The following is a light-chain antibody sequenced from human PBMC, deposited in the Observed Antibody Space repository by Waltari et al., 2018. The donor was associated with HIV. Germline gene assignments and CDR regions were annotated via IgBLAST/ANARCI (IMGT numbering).Light chain of an antibody. J-gene: IGKJ2*04. CDR3: QQSYRIPRS. V-gene: IGKV1-39*01. CDR1: ESIGKY. CDR2: AAS. Sequence: DIRMTQSPSSVSASVGDRVTITCRESESIGKYLNWYQQKPGKAPKLLIHAASTLEGGVPSRFSGSGSGTDFSLTISGLQREDIATYYCQQSYRIPRSFGQGTKLEIK.